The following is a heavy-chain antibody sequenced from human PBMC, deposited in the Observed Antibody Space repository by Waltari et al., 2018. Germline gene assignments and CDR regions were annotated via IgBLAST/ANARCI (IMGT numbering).Heavy chain of an antibody. V-gene: IGHV1-8*01. CDR2: MNPNSGNP. Sequence: QVQLVQSGAEVKKLGAAVKVSCKASGATLASYEIDWVRQATAKGLAWMGWMNPNSGNPGYAQKFQGRVTMTRNTSISTAYMELSILRSEDTAVYYCARPPLGPLRFFRAYYYYYIDVWGKGTTVTVSS. CDR1: GATLASYE. J-gene: IGHJ6*03. D-gene: IGHD3-3*01. CDR3: ARPPLGPLRFFRAYYYYYIDV.